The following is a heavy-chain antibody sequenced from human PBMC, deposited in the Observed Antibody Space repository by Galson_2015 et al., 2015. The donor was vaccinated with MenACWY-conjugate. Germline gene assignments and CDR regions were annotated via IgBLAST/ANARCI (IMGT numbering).Heavy chain of an antibody. D-gene: IGHD2-2*01. V-gene: IGHV1-2*02. CDR2: IDPKSGGA. CDR3: TRDRHPPSAPFDY. J-gene: IGHJ4*02. Sequence: SCKASGYPFTAYFIHWVRQAPGQGLQWMGWIDPKSGGANYAQNFQVRVTMTRDTSISTAYMDLSSLRSDDTAVCYCTRDRHPPSAPFDYWGQGTLVTVSS. CDR1: GYPFTAYF.